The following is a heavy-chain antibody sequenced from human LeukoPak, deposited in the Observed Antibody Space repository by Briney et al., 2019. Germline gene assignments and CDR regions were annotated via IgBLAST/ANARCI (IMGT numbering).Heavy chain of an antibody. J-gene: IGHJ4*02. CDR1: GYTFTSYG. D-gene: IGHD3-3*01. V-gene: IGHV1-18*01. CDR3: ARTTYYDFWSGWYYFDY. Sequence: ASVKVSCKASGYTFTSYGISWVRQAPGQGLEWMGWISAYNGNTNYAQKLQGRVTITTDTSTSTAYMELRSLRSDDTAVYYCARTTYYDFWSGWYYFDYWGQGTLVTVSS. CDR2: ISAYNGNT.